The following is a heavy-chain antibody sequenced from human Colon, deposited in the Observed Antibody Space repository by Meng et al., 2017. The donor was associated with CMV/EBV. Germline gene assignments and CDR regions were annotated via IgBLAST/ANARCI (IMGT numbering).Heavy chain of an antibody. J-gene: IGHJ5*02. D-gene: IGHD3-3*01. CDR1: GFTFSSYA. CDR3: ARFLGNGWYDP. CDR2: ISTGSSYI. V-gene: IGHV3-21*01. Sequence: GGSLRLSCAASGFTFSSYAMNWVRQAPGKGLEWVASISTGSSYIYYADSLKGRFTISRDNAKDSLYLQMNSLRVDDTGVYYCARFLGNGWYDPWGQGTQVTVSS.